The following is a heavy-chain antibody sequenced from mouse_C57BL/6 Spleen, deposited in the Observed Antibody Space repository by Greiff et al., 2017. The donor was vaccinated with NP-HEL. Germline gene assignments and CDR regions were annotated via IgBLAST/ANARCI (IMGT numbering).Heavy chain of an antibody. V-gene: IGHV1-20*01. D-gene: IGHD2-2*01. Sequence: VQLKESGPELVKPGDSVKISCKASGYSFTGYFMNWVMQSHGKSLEWIGRINPYNGDTFYNQKFKGKATLTVDKSSSTAHMELRSLTSEDSAVYYCARRGYGYDASDYFDYWGQGTTLTVSS. J-gene: IGHJ2*01. CDR3: ARRGYGYDASDYFDY. CDR2: INPYNGDT. CDR1: GYSFTGYF.